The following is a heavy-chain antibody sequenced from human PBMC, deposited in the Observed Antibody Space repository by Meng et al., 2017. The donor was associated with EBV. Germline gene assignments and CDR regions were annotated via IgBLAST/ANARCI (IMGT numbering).Heavy chain of an antibody. J-gene: IGHJ4*02. Sequence: QLQLREPGPGQVKPSETLSLTCTVSGDSISSFYYWGWIRQPPGRGLEWIGSVRYTGSTYYSPSLKSRVTVSVDTSKNQFSLRLTSVTAADTAVYYCARPFPSWQSPRLDPFGAWGQGTLVNVSS. V-gene: IGHV4-39*01. CDR3: ARPFPSWQSPRLDPFGA. CDR1: GDSISSFYY. CDR2: VRYTGST. D-gene: IGHD6-19*01.